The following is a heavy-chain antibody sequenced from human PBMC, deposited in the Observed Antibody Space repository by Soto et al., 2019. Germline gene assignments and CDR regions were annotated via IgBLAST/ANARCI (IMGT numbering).Heavy chain of an antibody. CDR1: GFTFSSYG. V-gene: IGHV3-30*18. CDR3: AKGLSDIWSGLVHWFDP. CDR2: ISYDGSNK. D-gene: IGHD3-3*01. J-gene: IGHJ5*02. Sequence: QVQLVESGGGVVQPGRSLRLFCAASGFTFSSYGMHWVRQAPGKGLEWVAVISYDGSNKYYADSVKGRFTISRDNSKNTLYLQMNSLRAEDTAVYYCAKGLSDIWSGLVHWFDPWGQGTLVTVSS.